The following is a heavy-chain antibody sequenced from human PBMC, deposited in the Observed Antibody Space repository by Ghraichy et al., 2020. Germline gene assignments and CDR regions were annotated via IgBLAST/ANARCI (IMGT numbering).Heavy chain of an antibody. CDR1: GGSISSYY. CDR3: ARDRNRLTSNYYYGMDF. J-gene: IGHJ6*04. D-gene: IGHD1-14*01. CDR2: IYTSGST. V-gene: IGHV4-4*07. Sequence: SETLSLTCTVSGGSISSYYWSWIRQPAGKGLEWIGRIYTSGSTNYNPSLKSRVTMSVDTSKNQFSLKLSSVTAADTAVYYCARDRNRLTSNYYYGMDFGAKGTRVTV.